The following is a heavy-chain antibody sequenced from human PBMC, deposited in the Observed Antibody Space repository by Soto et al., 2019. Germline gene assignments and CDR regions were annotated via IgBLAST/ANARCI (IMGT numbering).Heavy chain of an antibody. CDR2: MYYSGST. CDR3: ARHGPNSYGDYFDS. D-gene: IGHD4-17*01. CDR1: GGSISSYY. J-gene: IGHJ4*02. Sequence: SETLSLTCTVSGGSISSYYWSWIRQPPGKGLEWIGYMYYSGSTNYNPSLKSRVTTSVDTSKNQFSLKLSSVTAADTAVYYCARHGPNSYGDYFDSWGQGTLVTVSS. V-gene: IGHV4-59*08.